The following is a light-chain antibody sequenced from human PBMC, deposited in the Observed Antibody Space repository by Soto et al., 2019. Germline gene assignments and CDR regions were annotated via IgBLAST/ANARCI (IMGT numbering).Light chain of an antibody. CDR3: AAWHDSLNGGV. V-gene: IGLV1-44*01. Sequence: QSVLTQPPSASGTPGQRVTISCSGSSSNIGSNTVNWYQQLPGTAPKLLIYSNNQRPSGVPDRFSDSKSGTSASLAISGLQSEDEADYYCAAWHDSLNGGVFGGGTKLTVL. J-gene: IGLJ2*01. CDR1: SSNIGSNT. CDR2: SNN.